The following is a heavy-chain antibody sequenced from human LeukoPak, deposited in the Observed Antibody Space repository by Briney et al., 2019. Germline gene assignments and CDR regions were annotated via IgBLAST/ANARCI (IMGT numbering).Heavy chain of an antibody. J-gene: IGHJ5*02. CDR2: ISGSGGST. V-gene: IGHV3-23*01. CDR3: AKDFAPPGSWTHNWFDP. Sequence: PGGSLRLSCAASGFTFSSYAMSWVRQAPGKGLEWVAAISGSGGSTYYADSVKGRFTISRDNSKNTLYLQMNSLRAEDTAVYYCAKDFAPPGSWTHNWFDPWGQGTLVTVSS. D-gene: IGHD6-13*01. CDR1: GFTFSSYA.